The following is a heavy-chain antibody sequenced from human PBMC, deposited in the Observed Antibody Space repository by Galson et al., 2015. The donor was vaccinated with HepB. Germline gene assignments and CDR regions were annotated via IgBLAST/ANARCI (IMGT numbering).Heavy chain of an antibody. CDR3: ARDRGSSGYLYDLSYDY. J-gene: IGHJ4*02. Sequence: SVKVSCKVSGYTFTLYGITWIRQAPGQGLEWMGWIGAYNGNTHYAQNLQDRVTMTIDTSTTTAYMELSNLRSEDTAVYYCARDRGSSGYLYDLSYDYWGQGTEVAVSS. CDR2: IGAYNGNT. CDR1: GYTFTLYG. V-gene: IGHV1-18*01. D-gene: IGHD3-22*01.